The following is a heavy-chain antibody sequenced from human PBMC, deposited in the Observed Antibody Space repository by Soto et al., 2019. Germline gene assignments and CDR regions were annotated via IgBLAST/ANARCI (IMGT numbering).Heavy chain of an antibody. CDR1: GYDFTTYG. D-gene: IGHD1-1*01. CDR2: ISAHNGNT. J-gene: IGHJ4*02. V-gene: IGHV1-18*01. Sequence: QVHLVQSGAEVKKPGASVKVSCKGSGYDFTTYGITWVRQAPGQGLEWMAWISAHNGNTDYAQKLQGRVTVTRDTATITAYTELRSLRSDDTAVYYCARGRYGDYWGQGDLVTVSS. CDR3: ARGRYGDY.